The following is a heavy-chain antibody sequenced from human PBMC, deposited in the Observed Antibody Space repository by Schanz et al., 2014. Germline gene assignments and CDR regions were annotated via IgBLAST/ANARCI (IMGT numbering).Heavy chain of an antibody. CDR2: ISDSGTYT. V-gene: IGHV3-11*05. CDR3: AASSGWHPSTDY. Sequence: QVRLVESGGGVVQPGRSLRLSCAASGFVFGDYYMTWIRQAPGKGLEWLSYISDSGTYTNYAHSVKGRFTISRDNAKSSLYLQMNSLRVEDTAVYYCAASSGWHPSTDYWGQGTLVTVSS. D-gene: IGHD6-19*01. J-gene: IGHJ4*02. CDR1: GFVFGDYY.